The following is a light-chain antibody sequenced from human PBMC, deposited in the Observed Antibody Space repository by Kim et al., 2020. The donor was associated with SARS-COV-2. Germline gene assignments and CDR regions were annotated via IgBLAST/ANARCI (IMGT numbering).Light chain of an antibody. CDR2: AKN. J-gene: IGLJ2*01. CDR3: KSRDSSGNLLV. Sequence: SELPQDPAVSVALGQTVRITCQGDSLRSYYASWYQQKPGQAPVLVIFAKNNRPSGIPDRFSGSSSGNTASLTITGAQAEDEADYYCKSRDSSGNLLVFGGGTQLTVL. V-gene: IGLV3-19*01. CDR1: SLRSYY.